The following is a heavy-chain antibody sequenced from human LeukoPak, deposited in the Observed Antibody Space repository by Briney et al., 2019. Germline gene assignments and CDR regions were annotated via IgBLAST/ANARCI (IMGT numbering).Heavy chain of an antibody. CDR2: TRNKANSYTT. CDR1: GFTFSDHY. Sequence: GGSLRLSCAASGFTFSDHYRDWVRQAPGKGLEWVGRTRNKANSYTTEYAASVKGRFTISRDDSKNSLYLQMNSLKTEDTAVYYCASSHMSSEAIDYWGQGTLVTVSS. CDR3: ASSHMSSEAIDY. J-gene: IGHJ4*02. V-gene: IGHV3-72*01. D-gene: IGHD1-26*01.